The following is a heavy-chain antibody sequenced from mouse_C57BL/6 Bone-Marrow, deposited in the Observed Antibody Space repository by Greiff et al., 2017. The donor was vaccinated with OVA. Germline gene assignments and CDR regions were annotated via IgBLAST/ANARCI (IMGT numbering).Heavy chain of an antibody. D-gene: IGHD1-1*01. J-gene: IGHJ2*01. CDR1: GYTFTSYG. CDR3: APLTTVVARGDYFDY. CDR2: IYPRSGNT. Sequence: VQLQQSGAELARPGASVKLSCKASGYTFTSYGISWVKQRTGQGLEWIGEIYPRSGNTYYNEKFKGKATLTADKSSSPAYMELRSLTSEDSAVYFCAPLTTVVARGDYFDYWGQGTTLTVSS. V-gene: IGHV1-81*01.